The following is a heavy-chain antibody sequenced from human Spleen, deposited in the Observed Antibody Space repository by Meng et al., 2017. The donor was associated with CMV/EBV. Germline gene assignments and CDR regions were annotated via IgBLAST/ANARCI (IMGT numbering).Heavy chain of an antibody. CDR2: IRYDGSKQ. Sequence: GGSLRLSCAASGFTFSTYPMHWVRQAPGKGLEWVAFIRYDGSKQYYVDSVKGRFTISRDNSKNTLYLQMNSLRADDTAVYYCAKKELALNDAFDIWGQGTMVTVSS. D-gene: IGHD5-24*01. V-gene: IGHV3-30*02. CDR3: AKKELALNDAFDI. J-gene: IGHJ3*02. CDR1: GFTFSTYP.